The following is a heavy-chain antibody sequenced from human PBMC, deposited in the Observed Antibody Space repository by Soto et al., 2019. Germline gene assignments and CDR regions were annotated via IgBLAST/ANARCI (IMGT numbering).Heavy chain of an antibody. CDR1: GFTFSSYS. CDR3: ARGNPDCSSTSCYVDY. Sequence: GGSLRLSCAASGFTFSSYSMNWVRQAPGKGLEWVSSISSTSSYIYYADSVKGRFTISRDNAKNSLYLQMNSLRAEDTAVYYCARGNPDCSSTSCYVDYWGQGTLVTVSS. CDR2: ISSTSSYI. J-gene: IGHJ4*02. D-gene: IGHD2-2*01. V-gene: IGHV3-21*01.